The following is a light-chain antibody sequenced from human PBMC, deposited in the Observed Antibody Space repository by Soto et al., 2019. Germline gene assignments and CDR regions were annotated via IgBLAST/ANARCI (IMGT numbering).Light chain of an antibody. CDR3: QQYGSSPIT. CDR1: QSFSSTY. J-gene: IGKJ5*01. CDR2: GAS. Sequence: IVLPQYPGTLSFSPGERATVSCRASQSFSSTYLAWYQQKPGQAPRLLIYGASSRATGIPDRFSGIGSGTDFTLTISRLEPEDFAVYYCQQYGSSPITFGQGTRLEIK. V-gene: IGKV3-20*01.